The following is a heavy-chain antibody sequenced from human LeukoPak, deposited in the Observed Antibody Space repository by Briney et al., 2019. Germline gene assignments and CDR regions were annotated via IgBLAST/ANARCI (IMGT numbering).Heavy chain of an antibody. CDR1: GFTFSAYS. CDR3: ARDLIAGDWPYYFDY. CDR2: FTRSSFI. J-gene: IGHJ4*02. Sequence: GGSLRLSCAASGFTFSAYSMNWVRQAPGKGLEWVSSFTRSSFIFYADSVKGRFTISRDNARNSLYLQMNSPRAEDTAIYYCARDLIAGDWPYYFDYWGQGTLVTVSS. V-gene: IGHV3-69-1*02. D-gene: IGHD2-21*02.